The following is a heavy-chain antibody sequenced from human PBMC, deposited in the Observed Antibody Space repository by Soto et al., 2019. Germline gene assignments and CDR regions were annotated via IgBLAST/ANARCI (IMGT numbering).Heavy chain of an antibody. J-gene: IGHJ6*02. CDR1: GFTFSSYA. V-gene: IGHV3-23*01. CDR2: ISGSGGST. Sequence: GGSLRLSCAASGFTFSSYAMSWVRQAPGKGLEWVSAISGSGGSTYYADSVKGRFTISRDNSKNTLYLQMNSLRAEDTAVYYCAKFIGSSSHGYYYYGMDVWGQGTTVTVSS. CDR3: AKFIGSSSHGYYYYGMDV. D-gene: IGHD6-6*01.